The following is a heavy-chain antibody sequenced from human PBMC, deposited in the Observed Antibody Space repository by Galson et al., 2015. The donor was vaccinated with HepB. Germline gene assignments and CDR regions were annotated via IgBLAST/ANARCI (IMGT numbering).Heavy chain of an antibody. J-gene: IGHJ6*03. CDR2: ISAYNGNT. Sequence: SVKVSCRASGYTFTSYGISWVRQAPGQGLEWMGWISAYNGNTNYAQKLQGRVTMTTDTSTSTAYMELRSLRSDDTAVYYCAREVVAATPGYYYYYMDVWGKGTTVTVSS. D-gene: IGHD2-15*01. CDR3: AREVVAATPGYYYYYMDV. V-gene: IGHV1-18*01. CDR1: GYTFTSYG.